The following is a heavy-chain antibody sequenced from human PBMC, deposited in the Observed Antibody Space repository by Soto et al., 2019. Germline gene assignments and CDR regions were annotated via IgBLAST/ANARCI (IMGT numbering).Heavy chain of an antibody. J-gene: IGHJ4*02. V-gene: IGHV4-61*01. CDR1: GGSVSSGSYY. Sequence: HSETLSLTCIVSGGSVSSGSYYWSWIRQPPGKGLEWIGYIYYSGSTNYNPSLKSRVTISVDTSKNQFSLKLSSVTAADTAVYYCARVSTGGIPRVVKNWGQGTLVTVSS. CDR2: IYYSGST. D-gene: IGHD2-8*02. CDR3: ARVSTGGIPRVVKN.